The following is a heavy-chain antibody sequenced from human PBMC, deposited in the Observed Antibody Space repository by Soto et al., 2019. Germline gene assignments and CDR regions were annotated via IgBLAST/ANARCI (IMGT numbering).Heavy chain of an antibody. Sequence: SESLSLSCTVSGGSIINYYWSGVRLPPGNALEWIGYISYNVHTNSNPCLRSSVTMSVDTSKDQFSLNLRYVTAADKAIYYCAREALVEWESHFAQWGQGALVTVSS. J-gene: IGHJ4*02. CDR3: AREALVEWESHFAQ. V-gene: IGHV4-59*01. CDR1: GGSIINYY. D-gene: IGHD1-26*01. CDR2: ISYNVHT.